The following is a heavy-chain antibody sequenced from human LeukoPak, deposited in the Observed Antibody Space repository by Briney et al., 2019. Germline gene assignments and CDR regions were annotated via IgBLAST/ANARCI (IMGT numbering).Heavy chain of an antibody. D-gene: IGHD3-22*01. CDR2: IIPIFGTA. CDR1: GGTFSSYA. Sequence: ASVKVSCKASGGTFSSYAISWVRQAPGQGLEWMGGIIPIFGTANYAQKFQGRVTITADESTSTAYMELSSLRSEDTAVYYCARDFTPHYYDSSGLAGYWGQGTLVTVSS. J-gene: IGHJ4*02. V-gene: IGHV1-69*13. CDR3: ARDFTPHYYDSSGLAGY.